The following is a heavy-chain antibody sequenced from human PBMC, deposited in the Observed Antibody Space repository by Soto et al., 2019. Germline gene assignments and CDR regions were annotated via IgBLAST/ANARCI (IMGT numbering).Heavy chain of an antibody. CDR2: IHHGGNT. Sequence: QLHLQESGPGLVKPSETLSLTCTVSGVSISSSSYSWGWIRQPPGKGLEWIGNIHHGGNTYYNPSLKSRGTISVDPSTGQFSLKLSSVTAADTAVYYCARHVFTTVIRGFTTTFEYYSGMDVWGQGTTVTVSS. J-gene: IGHJ6*02. CDR1: GVSISSSSYS. V-gene: IGHV4-39*01. CDR3: ARHVFTTVIRGFTTTFEYYSGMDV. D-gene: IGHD3-22*01.